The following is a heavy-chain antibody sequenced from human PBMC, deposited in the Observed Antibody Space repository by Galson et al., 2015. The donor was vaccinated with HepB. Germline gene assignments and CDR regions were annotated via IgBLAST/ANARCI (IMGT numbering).Heavy chain of an antibody. V-gene: IGHV1-69*13. CDR2: IIPIFGTA. D-gene: IGHD5-18*01. CDR1: GGTFSSYA. J-gene: IGHJ4*02. Sequence: SVKASCKASGGTFSSYAISWVRQAPGQGLEWMGGIIPIFGTANYAQKFQGRVTITADESTSTAYMELSSLRSEDTAVYYCARDHVDTAWDSVGALGYWGQGTLVTVTS. CDR3: ARDHVDTAWDSVGALGY.